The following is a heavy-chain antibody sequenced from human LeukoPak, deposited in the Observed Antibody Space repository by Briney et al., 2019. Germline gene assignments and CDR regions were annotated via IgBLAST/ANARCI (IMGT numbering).Heavy chain of an antibody. V-gene: IGHV3-30*18. CDR1: GFTFRDFG. CDR3: AKMDRKQWLAYYFDD. CDR2: ISQDGSNK. J-gene: IGHJ4*02. D-gene: IGHD6-19*01. Sequence: PGGSLRLSRAGSGFTFRDFGMKWVRQAAGKGLEWVAFISQDGSNKFFADSVKGRFAISRDSSKNTLFLSSLSAEDTAVYYCAKMDRKQWLAYYFDDWGQETLVIVSS.